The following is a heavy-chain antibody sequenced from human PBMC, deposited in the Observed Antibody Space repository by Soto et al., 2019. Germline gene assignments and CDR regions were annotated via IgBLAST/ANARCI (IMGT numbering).Heavy chain of an antibody. CDR3: ARVYSSSWGYYYYYYMDV. J-gene: IGHJ6*03. V-gene: IGHV1-8*01. Sequence: ASVKVSCKASGYTFTSYDINWVRQATGQGLEWMGWMNPNSGNTGYAQKFQGRVTMTRNTSISTAYMELSSLGSEDTAVYYCARVYSSSWGYYYYYYMDVWGKGTTVTVSS. CDR2: MNPNSGNT. CDR1: GYTFTSYD. D-gene: IGHD6-13*01.